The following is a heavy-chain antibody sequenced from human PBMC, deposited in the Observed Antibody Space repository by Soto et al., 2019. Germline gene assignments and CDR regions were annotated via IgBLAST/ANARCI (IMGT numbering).Heavy chain of an antibody. V-gene: IGHV1-2*04. D-gene: IGHD2-2*01. CDR2: INPNSGGT. CDR1: GYTFTGYY. Sequence: ASVKVSCKASGYTFTGYYMHWVRQAPGQGLEWMGWINPNSGGTNYAQKFQGWVTMTRDTSISTAYMELSRLRSDDTAVYYCARDHCSSNSCYDLYYFDYWGQGTQVTVYS. J-gene: IGHJ4*02. CDR3: ARDHCSSNSCYDLYYFDY.